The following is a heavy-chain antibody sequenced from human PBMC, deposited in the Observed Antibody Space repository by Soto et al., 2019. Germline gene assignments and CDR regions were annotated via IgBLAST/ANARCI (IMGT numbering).Heavy chain of an antibody. CDR1: GFTFSSYA. Sequence: QVQLVESGGGVVQPGRSLRLSCAASGFTFSSYAMHWVRQAPGKGLEWVAVISYDGSNKYYADSVKGRFTISRDNSKNTLYLQMNSLRAEDTAVYYCARDWRGSGRDDGMDVWGQGTTVTVSS. CDR3: ARDWRGSGRDDGMDV. V-gene: IGHV3-30-3*01. J-gene: IGHJ6*02. CDR2: ISYDGSNK. D-gene: IGHD3-10*01.